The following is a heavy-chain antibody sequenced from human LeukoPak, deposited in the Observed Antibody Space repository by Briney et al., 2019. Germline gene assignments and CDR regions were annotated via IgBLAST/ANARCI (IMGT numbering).Heavy chain of an antibody. CDR1: GGTFSSYT. D-gene: IGHD1-26*01. J-gene: IGHJ3*02. CDR2: INPILGIA. Sequence: SVKVSCKASGGTFSSYTISWVRQAPGQGLEWMGRINPILGIANYAQKFQGRVTITADKSTSTAYMELSSLRSEDTAVYYCARDPSGSREDAFDIWGQGTMVTVSS. CDR3: ARDPSGSREDAFDI. V-gene: IGHV1-69*04.